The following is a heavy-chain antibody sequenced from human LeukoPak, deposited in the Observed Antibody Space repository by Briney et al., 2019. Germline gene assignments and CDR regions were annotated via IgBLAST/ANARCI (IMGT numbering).Heavy chain of an antibody. D-gene: IGHD3-10*01. V-gene: IGHV1-18*01. CDR2: ISAYNGNT. J-gene: IGHJ4*02. CDR3: ARKDYGSGSYYYFDY. Sequence: GASVKVSCKASGHTFTSYGISWVRQAPGQGLEWMGWISAYNGNTNYAQKLQGRVTMTTDTSTSTAYMELRSLRSDDTAVYYCARKDYGSGSYYYFDYWGQGTLVTVSS. CDR1: GHTFTSYG.